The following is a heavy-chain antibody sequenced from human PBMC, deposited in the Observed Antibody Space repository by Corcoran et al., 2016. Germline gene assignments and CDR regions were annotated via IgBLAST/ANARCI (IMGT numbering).Heavy chain of an antibody. CDR1: GGSFSGYY. Sequence: QVQVQQWGAGLLKPSETLSLTCAVYGGSFSGYYWSWIRQPPGKGLEWIGEINHSGDTNYNPSLKSRVTISLDTSKNQFSLKLSSVTGADTAVYYCARGPSRYSNYWGQGTLVTVSS. CDR2: INHSGDT. D-gene: IGHD2-21*01. V-gene: IGHV4-34*01. CDR3: ARGPSRYSNY. J-gene: IGHJ4*02.